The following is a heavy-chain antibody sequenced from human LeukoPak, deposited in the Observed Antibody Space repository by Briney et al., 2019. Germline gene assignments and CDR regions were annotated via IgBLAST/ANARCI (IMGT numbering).Heavy chain of an antibody. J-gene: IGHJ4*02. CDR3: ARGGGIAVARELVTFDY. V-gene: IGHV1-8*01. CDR2: MNPNSGNT. CDR1: GYTFTSYD. D-gene: IGHD6-19*01. Sequence: ASVKVSCKASGYTFTSYDINWVRQATGQGLEWMGWMNPNSGNTGYAQKFQGRVTMTRNTSISTAYMELSSLRSEDTAVYYCARGGGIAVARELVTFDYWGQGTLVTVSS.